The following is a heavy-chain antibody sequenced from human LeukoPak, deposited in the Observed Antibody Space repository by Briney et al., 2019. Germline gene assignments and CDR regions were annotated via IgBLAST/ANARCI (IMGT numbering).Heavy chain of an antibody. CDR1: GYTFTGFY. CDR3: ARTEISGYYY. D-gene: IGHD3-22*01. J-gene: IGHJ4*02. Sequence: GASVKVSCKASGYTFTGFYLHWVRRAPGQGREWMGRINPNTGDTYYTQKFQGRVTMTRDTSISTAYMELSRLRSDDTAVYYCARTEISGYYYWGQGTLVTVSS. V-gene: IGHV1-2*06. CDR2: INPNTGDT.